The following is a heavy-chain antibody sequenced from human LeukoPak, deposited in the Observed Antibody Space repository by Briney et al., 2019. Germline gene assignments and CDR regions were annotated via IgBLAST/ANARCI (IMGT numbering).Heavy chain of an antibody. CDR2: IISDGTSA. CDR1: GFTFSDYW. D-gene: IGHD3-9*01. J-gene: IGHJ6*02. Sequence: GGSLRLSCAASGFTFSDYWMHWVRQAPGKGLAWVSRIISDGTSATYADSVKGRFTMSRDNAKNTLHLEMNSLRADDTAVYYCARDARYNIDVWGQGTTVTVSS. CDR3: ARDARYNIDV. V-gene: IGHV3-74*01.